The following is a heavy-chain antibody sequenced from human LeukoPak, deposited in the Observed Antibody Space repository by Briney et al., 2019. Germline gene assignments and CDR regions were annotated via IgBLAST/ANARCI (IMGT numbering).Heavy chain of an antibody. D-gene: IGHD6-19*01. CDR3: ARLPDVSGWPFDY. CDR1: DDSISRDF. CDR2: IRYSGRT. V-gene: IGHV4-59*01. J-gene: IGHJ4*02. Sequence: SETLSLTCTASDDSISRDFWTWIRQPPGKGLEWIGYIRYSGRTEYNPPLKSRVTISIQTSKNQFSLKLTSVTAADTAIYYCARLPDVSGWPFDYWGQGIPVTVSS.